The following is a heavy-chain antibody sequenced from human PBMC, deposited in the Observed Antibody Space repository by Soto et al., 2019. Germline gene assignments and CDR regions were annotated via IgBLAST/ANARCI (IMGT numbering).Heavy chain of an antibody. CDR2: INPSGGST. CDR3: VRESTPTRWFDP. D-gene: IGHD2-2*01. V-gene: IGHV1-46*03. Sequence: QVQLVQSGAEVKKPGASVKVSCKASGYTFTSYYINWVRQAPGQGLEWMGVINPSGGSTSYAQNFQGRVTMTRDTSTNTVYMDLSSLRSEDTAVYYCVRESTPTRWFDPWGQGTLVTVSS. CDR1: GYTFTSYY. J-gene: IGHJ5*02.